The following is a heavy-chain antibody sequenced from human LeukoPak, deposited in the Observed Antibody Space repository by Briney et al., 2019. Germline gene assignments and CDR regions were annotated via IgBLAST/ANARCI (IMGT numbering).Heavy chain of an antibody. D-gene: IGHD3-16*02. CDR2: INPFNGDT. V-gene: IGHV1-18*01. Sequence: ASVKVSCKTSDYTFTNYGISWVRQAPGQGLERMGWINPFNGDTKYAQTFQGRVTLTTDTSTSTAYMELRSLRSDDTAVYYCARGSTFGGVIGRRQIPPQKYFDPWGQGTLVSVSS. J-gene: IGHJ5*02. CDR1: DYTFTNYG. CDR3: ARGSTFGGVIGRRQIPPQKYFDP.